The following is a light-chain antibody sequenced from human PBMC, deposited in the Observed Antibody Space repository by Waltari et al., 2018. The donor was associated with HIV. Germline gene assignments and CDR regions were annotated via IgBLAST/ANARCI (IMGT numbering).Light chain of an antibody. V-gene: IGLV2-14*03. CDR1: SDDIGAYNH. J-gene: IGLJ2*01. Sequence: QSALTQPPSVSGSPGQSITITCTGTSDDIGAYNHVSWYQQYIDEPPKLLIFAVRNRPSGFSGRFSASKSGNTACLTITGLQSDDDAIYYCSSYTRQISVAFGGGTRVTV. CDR3: SSYTRQISVA. CDR2: AVR.